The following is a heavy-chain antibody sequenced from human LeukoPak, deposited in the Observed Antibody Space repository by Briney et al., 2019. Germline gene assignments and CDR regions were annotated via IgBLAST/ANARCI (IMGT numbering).Heavy chain of an antibody. CDR3: ARDRGYYDSSGYGNWFDP. D-gene: IGHD3-22*01. Sequence: SETLSLTCTVSGGSISSYYWSWIRQPAGKGLEWIGRIYTSGSTNYDPSLKSRVTMSVDTSKNQFSLKLSSVTAADTAVYYCARDRGYYDSSGYGNWFDPWGQGTLVTVSS. J-gene: IGHJ5*02. V-gene: IGHV4-4*07. CDR1: GGSISSYY. CDR2: IYTSGST.